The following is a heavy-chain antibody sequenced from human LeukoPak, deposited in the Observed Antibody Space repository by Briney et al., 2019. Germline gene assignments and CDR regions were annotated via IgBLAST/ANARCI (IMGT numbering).Heavy chain of an antibody. V-gene: IGHV1-18*01. CDR3: AKQTRGYFDY. J-gene: IGHJ4*02. D-gene: IGHD1/OR15-1a*01. CDR1: GYTFTSYG. CDR2: IRAYNGNT. Sequence: ASVTVSCKASGYTFTSYGISWLRQAPGQGLEGMGWIRAYNGNTNYEQKPQGRVTMTTDQAKSTVYIELRSLSCDDTAVFFFAKQTRGYFDYWGQGTLVSVSS.